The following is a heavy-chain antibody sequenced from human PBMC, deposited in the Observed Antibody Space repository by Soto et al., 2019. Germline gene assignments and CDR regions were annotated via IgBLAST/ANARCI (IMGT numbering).Heavy chain of an antibody. CDR2: ISGSSSST. V-gene: IGHV3-23*01. J-gene: IGHJ6*02. CDR1: GFTXSSYA. CDR3: AKDKSLVAVTFLFSKYGMDV. D-gene: IGHD2-15*01. Sequence: PGXSLRLSXAASGFTXSSYAMSWVRQAPGKGLEWVSAISGSSSSTYYADSVKGRFTISRDNSKNPLYLQMNSLRDEDTAVYYCAKDKSLVAVTFLFSKYGMDVWGQGTTVTVSS.